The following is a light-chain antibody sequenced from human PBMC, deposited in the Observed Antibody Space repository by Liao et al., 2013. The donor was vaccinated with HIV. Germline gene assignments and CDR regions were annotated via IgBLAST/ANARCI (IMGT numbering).Light chain of an antibody. CDR1: KIGGKS. V-gene: IGLV3-21*01. CDR2: YDS. J-gene: IGLJ3*02. CDR3: QVWDNNSDHWM. Sequence: SYALTQPPSVSVAPGKTATMTCGGNKIGGKSVHWYQQQPGQAPVLVISYDSERPSGISERFSGSNSGNTATLTISRVVAGDEADYYCQVWDNNSDHWMFGGGTKLTVL.